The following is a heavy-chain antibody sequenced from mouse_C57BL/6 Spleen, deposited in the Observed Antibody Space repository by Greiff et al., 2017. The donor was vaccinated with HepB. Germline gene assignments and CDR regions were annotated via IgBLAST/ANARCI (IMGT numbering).Heavy chain of an antibody. CDR1: GFTFSSYG. V-gene: IGHV5-6*01. Sequence: EVKLVESGGDLVKPGGSLKLSCAASGFTFSSYGMSWVRQTPDKRLEWVATISSGGSYTYYPDSVKGRFTISRDNAKNTLYLQMSSLKSEDTAMYYCARHNAAGAMDYWGQGTSVTVSS. J-gene: IGHJ4*01. CDR2: ISSGGSYT. CDR3: ARHNAAGAMDY.